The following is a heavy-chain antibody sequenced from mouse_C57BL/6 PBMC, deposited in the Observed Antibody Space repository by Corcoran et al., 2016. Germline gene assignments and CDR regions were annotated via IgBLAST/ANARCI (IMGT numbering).Heavy chain of an antibody. Sequence: EVQLQQSGPELVKPGASVKISCKASGYTFTDYYMNWVKQSHGKSLEWIGDINPNNGGTSYNQKFKGKATLTVDKSSSTAYMELRSLTSEDSAVYYGARSRVGAWFAYWGQGTLVTGSA. CDR2: INPNNGGT. V-gene: IGHV1-26*01. CDR1: GYTFTDYY. J-gene: IGHJ3*01. CDR3: ARSRVGAWFAY. D-gene: IGHD1-1*01.